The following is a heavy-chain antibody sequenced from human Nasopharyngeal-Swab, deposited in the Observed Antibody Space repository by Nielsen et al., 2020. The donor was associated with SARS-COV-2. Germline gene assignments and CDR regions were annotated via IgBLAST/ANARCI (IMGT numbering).Heavy chain of an antibody. V-gene: IGHV3-21*01. J-gene: IGHJ4*02. D-gene: IGHD5-24*01. CDR3: ARGNGQMDY. CDR2: ISSSSSSYI. Sequence: WIRQPPGKGLEWVSSISSSSSSYIYYADSVKGRFTISRDNAKNSLYLQMNSLRAEDTAVYYCARGNGQMDYWGQRTLVTVSS.